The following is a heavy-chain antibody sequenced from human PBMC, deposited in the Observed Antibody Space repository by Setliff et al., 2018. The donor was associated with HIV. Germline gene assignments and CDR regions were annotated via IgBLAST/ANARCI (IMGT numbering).Heavy chain of an antibody. CDR3: TRHLPVYYGSGVSYYFDY. CDR1: GGSISSYY. J-gene: IGHJ4*02. D-gene: IGHD3-10*01. V-gene: IGHV4-59*08. Sequence: SETLSLTCTVSGGSISSYYWSWIRQPPGKGLEWIGYFANDGSTNYNPPLKSRLSISVDTSKNEVSLKLTSVTAADTAMYYCTRHLPVYYGSGVSYYFDYWGQGILVTVSS. CDR2: FANDGST.